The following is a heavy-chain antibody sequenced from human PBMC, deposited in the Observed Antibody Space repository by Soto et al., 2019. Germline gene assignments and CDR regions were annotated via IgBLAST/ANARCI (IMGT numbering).Heavy chain of an antibody. CDR2: ISVSGDST. V-gene: IGHV3-23*01. J-gene: IGHJ4*02. D-gene: IGHD3-22*01. CDR3: ASGGYYYDTSSYSVKTSSFDY. CDR1: GFSFSSYA. Sequence: PGGSLRLACAASGFSFSSYAMSWVRQAPGKGLEWGSVISVSGDSTAYAESVKGRFTISRDNSRNTLYLQMTSLRAEDTAVFYCASGGYYYDTSSYSVKTSSFDYWGQGTLVTVSS.